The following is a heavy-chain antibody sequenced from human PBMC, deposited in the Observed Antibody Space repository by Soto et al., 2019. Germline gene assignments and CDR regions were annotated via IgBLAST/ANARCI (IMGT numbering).Heavy chain of an antibody. CDR3: ARRERRVRLWFGEPTIDY. V-gene: IGHV1-2*02. Sequence: ASVKVSCKASGYTFTGYYMHWVRQAPGQGLEWMGWINPNSGGTNYAQKFQGRVTMTRDTSISTAYMELSRLRSDDTAVYYCARRERRVRLWFGEPTIDYWGQGTLVTVSS. CDR2: INPNSGGT. D-gene: IGHD3-10*01. CDR1: GYTFTGYY. J-gene: IGHJ4*02.